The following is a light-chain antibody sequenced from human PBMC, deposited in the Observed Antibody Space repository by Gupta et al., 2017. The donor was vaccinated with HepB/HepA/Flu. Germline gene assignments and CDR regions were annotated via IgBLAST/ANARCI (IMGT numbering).Light chain of an antibody. Sequence: QPPSASGTPGQRVTISCSGSSSNIGSNYVYWYQQFPGTAPKLLIYRNNQRPSGVPDRFSGSKSGTSASLAISGLRSDDEADYYCATWDASLSGYVFGNGTNVTVL. CDR3: ATWDASLSGYV. CDR1: SSNIGSNY. V-gene: IGLV1-47*01. J-gene: IGLJ1*01. CDR2: RNN.